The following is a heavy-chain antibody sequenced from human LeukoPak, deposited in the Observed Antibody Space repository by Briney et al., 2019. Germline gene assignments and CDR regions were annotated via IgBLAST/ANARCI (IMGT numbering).Heavy chain of an antibody. J-gene: IGHJ1*01. Sequence: GGSLRLSCAASGFTLSSYAMSWVRQAPGKGLEWVSASSGSGGSTYYADSVKGRFTISRDNSKNTLYLQMNSLRAEDTAVYYCAKFASGGYVDGVEHWGQGTLVTVSS. V-gene: IGHV3-23*01. D-gene: IGHD5-12*01. CDR1: GFTLSSYA. CDR2: SSGSGGST. CDR3: AKFASGGYVDGVEH.